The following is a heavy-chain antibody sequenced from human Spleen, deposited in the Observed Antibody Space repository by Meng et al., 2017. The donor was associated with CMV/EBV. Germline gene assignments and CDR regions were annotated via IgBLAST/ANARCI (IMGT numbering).Heavy chain of an antibody. Sequence: GSLRLSCTVSGGSISSYYWNWIRQPPGKGLEWIGSIYYSGSTYYNPSLKSRVTISVDTSKNQFSLKLSSVTAADTAVYYCARGPDYGSGSYYNDWGQGTLVTVSS. J-gene: IGHJ4*02. CDR3: ARGPDYGSGSYYND. CDR2: IYYSGST. V-gene: IGHV4-59*12. CDR1: GGSISSYY. D-gene: IGHD3-10*01.